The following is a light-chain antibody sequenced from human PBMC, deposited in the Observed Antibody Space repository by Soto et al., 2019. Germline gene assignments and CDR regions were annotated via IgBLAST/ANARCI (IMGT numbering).Light chain of an antibody. CDR1: QSVSSSY. V-gene: IGKV3-20*01. CDR2: GAS. Sequence: EIVLTQSPGTLSLSPGERATLSCRASQSVSSSYLAWYQQKSGQAPRLLIYGASNRATGIPDRFGGSGSGTDFTLTISRLEPEDFAVYYCQQYGRSSWTFGQGTKVDIK. CDR3: QQYGRSSWT. J-gene: IGKJ1*01.